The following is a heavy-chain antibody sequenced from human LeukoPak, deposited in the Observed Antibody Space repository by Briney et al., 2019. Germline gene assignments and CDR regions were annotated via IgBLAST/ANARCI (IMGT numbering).Heavy chain of an antibody. J-gene: IGHJ6*02. CDR3: ARDQGDTYYDILTVYYSSYGMDV. CDR1: GYTFTSYG. D-gene: IGHD3-9*01. Sequence: ASVKVSCKASGYTFTSYGISWVRQAPGQGLEWMGWISAYNGNTNYAQKLQGRVTMTTDTSTSTAYMELRSLRSDDTAVYYCARDQGDTYYDILTVYYSSYGMDVWGQGTTVTVSS. CDR2: ISAYNGNT. V-gene: IGHV1-18*01.